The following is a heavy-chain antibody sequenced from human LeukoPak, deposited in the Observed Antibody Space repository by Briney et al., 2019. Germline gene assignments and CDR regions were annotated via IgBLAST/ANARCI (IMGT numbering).Heavy chain of an antibody. V-gene: IGHV3-23*01. CDR1: GFTFGPYA. D-gene: IGHD3-10*01. J-gene: IGHJ4*02. Sequence: GGSLPHLCAASGFTFGPYALSWVRQAPGKGLDWVSVISATAGSTYYADSVKGRFTISRYNSKNTLYLELKSLRADDTALYYCVKAASRFGELFFHRYYIDYWGPGTMVTVSA. CDR2: ISATAGST. CDR3: VKAASRFGELFFHRYYIDY.